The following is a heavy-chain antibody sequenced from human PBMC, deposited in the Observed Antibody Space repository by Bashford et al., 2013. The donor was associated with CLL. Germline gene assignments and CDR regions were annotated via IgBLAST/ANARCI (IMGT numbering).Heavy chain of an antibody. J-gene: IGHJ5*02. CDR3: ARQLYIVGATIDWFDP. V-gene: IGHV5-51*01. CDR1: GYSFSNYW. Sequence: LGESLKISCKGSGYSFSNYWIGWVRQMPGKGLEWMGIIYPGDSDTRYSPSFQGQVTISADKSISTAYLQWSSLKASDTAMYYCARQLYIVGATIDWFDPWGQGTLVTVSS. CDR2: IYPGDSDT. D-gene: IGHD1-26*01.